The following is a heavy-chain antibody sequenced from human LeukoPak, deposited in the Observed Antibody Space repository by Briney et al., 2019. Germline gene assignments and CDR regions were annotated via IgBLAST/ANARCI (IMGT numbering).Heavy chain of an antibody. CDR3: ARGDYGSGSYTARWFDP. D-gene: IGHD3-10*01. CDR1: GGTFSSYA. CDR2: IIPIFGTA. V-gene: IGHV1-69*05. J-gene: IGHJ5*02. Sequence: SVKVSCKASGGTFSSYAISWVQQAPGQGLEWMGRIIPIFGTANYAQKFQGRVTITTDESTSTAYMELSSLRSEDTAVYYCARGDYGSGSYTARWFDPWGQGTLVTVSS.